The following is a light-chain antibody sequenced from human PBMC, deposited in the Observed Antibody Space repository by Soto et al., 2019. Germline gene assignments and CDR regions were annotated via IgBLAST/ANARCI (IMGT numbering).Light chain of an antibody. CDR1: QSISTW. CDR2: GAS. J-gene: IGKJ4*01. CDR3: QQYNDWPRT. Sequence: DLPLTQSPSFLSASVGDRVIITCRASQSISTWLAWYQQKPGKAPNLLIYGASTRATSIPARFSGSGSGTEFTLTISSLQSEDFAVYYWQQYNDWPRTFGGGTKVDIK. V-gene: IGKV1-5*01.